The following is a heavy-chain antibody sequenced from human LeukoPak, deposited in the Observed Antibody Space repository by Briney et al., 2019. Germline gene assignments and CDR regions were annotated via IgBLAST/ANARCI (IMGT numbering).Heavy chain of an antibody. V-gene: IGHV3-7*04. CDR2: IKQDGSAK. D-gene: IGHD3-16*01. CDR3: ARWGGGFDY. J-gene: IGHJ4*02. CDR1: GFTFSRYW. Sequence: GGSLRLSCAAPGFTFSRYWMSWVRQAPGKGLEWVANIKQDGSAKYYGDSVEGRFTISRDNAKNPLYLQMKSLRAEDTAVYYCARWGGGFDYWGQGTLVTVSS.